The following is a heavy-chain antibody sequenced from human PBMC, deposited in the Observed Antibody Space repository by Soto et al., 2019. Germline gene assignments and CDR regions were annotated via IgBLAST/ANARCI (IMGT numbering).Heavy chain of an antibody. V-gene: IGHV1-2*02. J-gene: IGHJ4*02. CDR1: GYTFTGYH. CDR2: IHPSSGGT. D-gene: IGHD1-26*01. Sequence: GASVKVSCKASGYTFTGYHMHWVRQAPGQGLEWMGWIHPSSGGTNFARKFQGRVTMTRDTSISTAYMELSSLRSDDTAVYYCAKILSEEVGALDYWGQGTLVTVSS. CDR3: AKILSEEVGALDY.